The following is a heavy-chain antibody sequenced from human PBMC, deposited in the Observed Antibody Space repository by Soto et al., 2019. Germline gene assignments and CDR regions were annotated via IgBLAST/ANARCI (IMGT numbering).Heavy chain of an antibody. Sequence: PGESLKISCAASGFTFSSYGMHWVRQAPGKGLEWVAVIWYDGSNKYYADSVKGRFTISRDNSKNTLYLQMNSLRAEDTAVYYCARDGSFYCSSTSCYLNYYYGMDVWGQGTTVTVSS. CDR2: IWYDGSNK. CDR3: ARDGSFYCSSTSCYLNYYYGMDV. CDR1: GFTFSSYG. J-gene: IGHJ6*02. D-gene: IGHD2-2*01. V-gene: IGHV3-33*01.